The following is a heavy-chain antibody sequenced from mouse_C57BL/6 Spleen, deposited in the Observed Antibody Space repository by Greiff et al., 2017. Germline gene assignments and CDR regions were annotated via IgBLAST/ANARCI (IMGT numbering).Heavy chain of an antibody. V-gene: IGHV5-9-1*02. J-gene: IGHJ1*03. CDR3: TRGYYSNYWYFDV. Sequence: LVESGEGLVKPGGSLKLSCAASGFTFSSYAMSWVRQTPEKRLEWVAYISSGGDYIYYADTVKGRFTISRDNARNTLYLQMSSLKSEDTAMYYCTRGYYSNYWYFDVWGTGTTVTVSS. CDR2: ISSGGDYI. D-gene: IGHD2-5*01. CDR1: GFTFSSYA.